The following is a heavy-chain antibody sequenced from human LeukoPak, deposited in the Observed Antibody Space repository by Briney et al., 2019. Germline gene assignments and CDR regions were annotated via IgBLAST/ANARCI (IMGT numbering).Heavy chain of an antibody. CDR3: ARVNSGSYYPFDY. Sequence: TGGSLRLSCAASGFTFSSYAMHWVRQAPGKGLEWVAVISYDGSNKYYADSVKGRFTISRDNSKNTLYLQMNSLRAEDTGVYYCARVNSGSYYPFDYWGQGTLVTVSS. J-gene: IGHJ4*02. D-gene: IGHD1-26*01. CDR1: GFTFSSYA. CDR2: ISYDGSNK. V-gene: IGHV3-30-3*01.